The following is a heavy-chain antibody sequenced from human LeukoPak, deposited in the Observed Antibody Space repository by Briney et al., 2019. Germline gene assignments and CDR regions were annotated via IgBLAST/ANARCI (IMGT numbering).Heavy chain of an antibody. D-gene: IGHD2-15*01. CDR3: ASDLYTVVEY. CDR2: INHSGST. J-gene: IGHJ4*02. CDR1: GGSFSGYY. V-gene: IGHV4-34*01. Sequence: SETLSLTCAVCGGSFSGYYWSWIRQPPGKGLEWIGEINHSGSTNYNPSLKSRVTISVDTSKNQFSLKLSSVTAADTAVYYCASDLYTVVEYWGQGTLVTVSS.